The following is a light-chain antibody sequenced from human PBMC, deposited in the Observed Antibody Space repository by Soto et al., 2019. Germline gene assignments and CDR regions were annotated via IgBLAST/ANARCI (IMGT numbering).Light chain of an antibody. CDR1: QSVSSNY. V-gene: IGKV3-20*01. CDR3: QQYGSSPTWT. J-gene: IGKJ1*01. CDR2: GAS. Sequence: EIVVTQSPATLSVSPWERATLSCRASQSVSSNYLAWYQQKPGQAPRLLIYGASTRATGIPDRFSGSGSGTDFTLTISRLEPEDSAVYYCQQYGSSPTWTFGQGTKVDIK.